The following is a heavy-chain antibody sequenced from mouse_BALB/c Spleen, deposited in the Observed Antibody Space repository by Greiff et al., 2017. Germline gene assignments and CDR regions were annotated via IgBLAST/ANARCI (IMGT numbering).Heavy chain of an antibody. Sequence: VKLVESGAELAKPGASVKLSCKASGYTFTSYWMNWVKQRPEQGLEWIGRIDPYDSETHYNQKFKDKAILTVDKSSSTAYMQLSSLTSEDSAVYYCAREGDYDAMDYWGQGTSVTVSS. CDR1: GYTFTSYW. CDR3: AREGDYDAMDY. CDR2: IDPYDSET. J-gene: IGHJ4*01. V-gene: IGHV1-74*01.